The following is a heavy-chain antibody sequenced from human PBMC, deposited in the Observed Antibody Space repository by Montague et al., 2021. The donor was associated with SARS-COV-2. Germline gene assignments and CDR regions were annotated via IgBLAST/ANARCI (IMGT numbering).Heavy chain of an antibody. Sequence: SETLSLTCAVYGGSFSGYYWTWIRWSPGKGLEWIAEINHSGTTNYNFNPSLRSRVTVSVDTSKSQFSPKLSSVTAADTGVYYCARWDPQTLTLIGLRGKSASDYWGQGTLVTVSS. CDR2: INHSGTT. CDR1: GGSFSGYY. CDR3: ARWDPQTLTLIGLRGKSASDY. J-gene: IGHJ4*02. D-gene: IGHD4-23*01. V-gene: IGHV4-34*01.